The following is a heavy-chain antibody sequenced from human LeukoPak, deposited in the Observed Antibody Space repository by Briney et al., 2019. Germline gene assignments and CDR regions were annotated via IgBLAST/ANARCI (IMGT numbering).Heavy chain of an antibody. CDR2: ISSSGSTI. Sequence: AGGSLGLSCAASGFTFSDYYMSWIRRAPGKGLEWVSYISSSGSTIYYADSVKGRFTISRDNAKNSLYLQMNSLRAEDTAVYYCARNLYYDSSGYPSGAFDIWGQGTMVTVSS. V-gene: IGHV3-11*04. CDR3: ARNLYYDSSGYPSGAFDI. J-gene: IGHJ3*02. CDR1: GFTFSDYY. D-gene: IGHD3-22*01.